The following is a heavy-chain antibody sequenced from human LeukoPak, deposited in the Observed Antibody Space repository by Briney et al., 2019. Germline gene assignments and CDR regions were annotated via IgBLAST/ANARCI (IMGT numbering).Heavy chain of an antibody. CDR1: GISFSSYV. CDR2: ISDSGGTT. D-gene: IGHD3-16*01. V-gene: IGHV3-23*01. CDR3: ASRWGYSFDH. Sequence: GGSLRLSCAASGISFSSYVMSWVRQAPGKGLEWVSVISDSGGTTYYADSAKGRFTISRDNSKNTLYLQMNSLRAEDTAIYYCASRWGYSFDHWGQGTLVTVSS. J-gene: IGHJ4*02.